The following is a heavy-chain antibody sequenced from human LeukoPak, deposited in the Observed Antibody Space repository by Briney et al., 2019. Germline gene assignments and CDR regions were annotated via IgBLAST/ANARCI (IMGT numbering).Heavy chain of an antibody. V-gene: IGHV6-1*01. D-gene: IGHD1-1*01. CDR2: TYYKSKWYN. Sequence: SQTLSLTCAISGDSVSNKSAAWNWIRQSPSRGLEWLGRTYYKSKWYNDYAVSVKSRITITPDTSKNQFSLQLNSVTPEDTAVYYCAREDGNDVVLDYWGQGTLVTVSS. CDR1: GDSVSNKSAA. J-gene: IGHJ4*02. CDR3: AREDGNDVVLDY.